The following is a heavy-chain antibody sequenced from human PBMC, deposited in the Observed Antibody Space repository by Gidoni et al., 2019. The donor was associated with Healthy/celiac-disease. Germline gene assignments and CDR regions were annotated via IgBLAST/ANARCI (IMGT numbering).Heavy chain of an antibody. CDR2: ISSSSSYI. CDR1: GFTFSSYS. Sequence: EVQLVESGGGLVKPGGSLRLSCAASGFTFSSYSMNWVRQAPGKGLEWGSSISSSSSYIYYADSVKGRFTISRDNAKNSLYLQMNSLRAEDTAVYYCARDPECSSTSCYYYYYGMDVWGQGTTVTVSS. CDR3: ARDPECSSTSCYYYYYGMDV. V-gene: IGHV3-21*01. D-gene: IGHD2-2*01. J-gene: IGHJ6*02.